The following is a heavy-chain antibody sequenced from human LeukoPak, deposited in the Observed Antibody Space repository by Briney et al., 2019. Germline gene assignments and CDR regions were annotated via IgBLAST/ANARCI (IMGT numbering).Heavy chain of an antibody. CDR3: ARRDTAMVPADY. Sequence: HGESLKISCKGSGYSFTSYWIGWVRQMPGKGLEWMGIIYPGDSDTRYSPSFQGQVTISADKTIGTAYLQWSSLKASDTAMYYCARRDTAMVPADYWGQRTLVTLSS. CDR1: GYSFTSYW. CDR2: IYPGDSDT. J-gene: IGHJ4*02. D-gene: IGHD5-18*01. V-gene: IGHV5-51*01.